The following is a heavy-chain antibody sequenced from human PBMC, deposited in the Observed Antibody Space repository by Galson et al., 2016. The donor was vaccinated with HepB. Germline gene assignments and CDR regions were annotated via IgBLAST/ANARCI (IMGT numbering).Heavy chain of an antibody. V-gene: IGHV4-34*01. Sequence: SETLSLTCAVYGGSFSDYYWSWIRQPPGKGLEWIGEINHSGNTNYNPSLKSRVTVSVDTSKNQFSLKLTSVTAADTAVYYCARQPLGARRFDPWGQGALVTVSS. CDR2: INHSGNT. J-gene: IGHJ5*02. CDR3: ARQPLGARRFDP. CDR1: GGSFSDYY.